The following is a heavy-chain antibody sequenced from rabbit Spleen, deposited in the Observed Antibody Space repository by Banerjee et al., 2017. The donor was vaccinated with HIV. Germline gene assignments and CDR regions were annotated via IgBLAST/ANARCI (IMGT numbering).Heavy chain of an antibody. Sequence: QSLEESGGGLVKPGASLTLTCKASGFSFNSGYDMCWVRQAPGKGLEWIACIYAGSSGTTYSATWAKGRFTISKTSSTTVTLQMTSLTAADTATDFCARDAGTSFSTYGMDRWGPGTLVTVS. D-gene: IGHD8-1*01. V-gene: IGHV1S40*01. CDR1: GFSFNSGYD. CDR2: IYAGSSGTT. J-gene: IGHJ6*01. CDR3: ARDAGTSFSTYGMDR.